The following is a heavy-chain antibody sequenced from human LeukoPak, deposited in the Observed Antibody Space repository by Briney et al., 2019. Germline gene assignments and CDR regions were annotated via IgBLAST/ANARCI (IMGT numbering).Heavy chain of an antibody. CDR2: IYWDDDK. CDR1: GFSLSASGVG. J-gene: IGHJ4*02. D-gene: IGHD6-13*01. Sequence: SGPTLVNPTQTLTLACTFCGFSLSASGVGVGWIRQPPGKALEWLALIYWDDDKHYSPFLKNRLTIAKDTSKNQVVLTMTNMDPVDTATYYCAHRRGSWTVDYWGQGTLVTVSS. CDR3: AHRRGSWTVDY. V-gene: IGHV2-5*02.